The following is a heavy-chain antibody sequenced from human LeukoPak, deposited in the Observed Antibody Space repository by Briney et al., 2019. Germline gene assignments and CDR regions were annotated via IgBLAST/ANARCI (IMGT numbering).Heavy chain of an antibody. CDR2: IMPPFGTA. Sequence: GSSVKVSCKTSGGTFNNSAISWVRQAPGQGLEWLGGIMPPFGTAGYAQKFQGRVTITKDESTRTGYLELTSLTSDDTAVYYCARDVHGDYGSGWFDPWGQGTLVSVSS. CDR3: ARDVHGDYGSGWFDP. J-gene: IGHJ5*02. CDR1: GGTFNNSA. D-gene: IGHD4-17*01. V-gene: IGHV1-69*05.